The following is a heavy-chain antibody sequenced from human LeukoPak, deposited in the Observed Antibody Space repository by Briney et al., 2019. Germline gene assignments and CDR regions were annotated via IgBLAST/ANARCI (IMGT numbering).Heavy chain of an antibody. V-gene: IGHV3-48*04. Sequence: GGSLRLSCAASGLSFLSYSMNWVRQAPGKGLEWVSYISSSGSTIYYADSVKGRFTISRDNSKNSLYLQMNSLRAEDTAVYYCAELGITMIGGVWGKGTTVTISS. CDR1: GLSFLSYS. J-gene: IGHJ6*04. CDR3: AELGITMIGGV. D-gene: IGHD3-10*02. CDR2: ISSSGSTI.